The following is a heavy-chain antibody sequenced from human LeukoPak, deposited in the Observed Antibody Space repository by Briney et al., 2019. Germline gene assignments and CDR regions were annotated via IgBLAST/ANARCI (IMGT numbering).Heavy chain of an antibody. D-gene: IGHD2-2*01. CDR3: ARDGDVVTSATFRESSAGYYYGMDV. V-gene: IGHV3-48*03. CDR1: GFTFSSYE. CDR2: ISSSSSTI. J-gene: IGHJ6*04. Sequence: GGSLRLSCAASGFTFSSYEMNWVRQAPGKGLEWVSYISSSSSTIYYADSVKGRFTISRDNAKNSLYLQMNSLRAEDTAVYYCARDGDVVTSATFRESSAGYYYGMDVWGKGPTDTLSS.